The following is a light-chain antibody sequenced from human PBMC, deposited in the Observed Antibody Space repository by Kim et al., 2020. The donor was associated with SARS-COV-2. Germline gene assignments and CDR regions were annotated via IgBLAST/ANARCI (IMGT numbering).Light chain of an antibody. CDR2: GAS. J-gene: IGKJ4*01. CDR1: QSVSSSY. V-gene: IGKV3-20*01. CDR3: QQYGRSRLT. Sequence: SPGERATLSCRASQSVSSSYLAWYQQKPGQAPRLLIYGASSRATGIPDRFSGSGSGTDFTLTISRLEPEDFAVYYCQQYGRSRLTFGGGTKVEIK.